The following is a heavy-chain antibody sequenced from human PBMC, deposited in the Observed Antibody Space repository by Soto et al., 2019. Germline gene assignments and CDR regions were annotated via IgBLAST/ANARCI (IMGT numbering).Heavy chain of an antibody. D-gene: IGHD6-13*01. CDR3: VLLGGLAAASGD. CDR1: GFTFSGSA. CDR2: IRSKANSYAT. J-gene: IGHJ4*02. V-gene: IGHV3-73*02. Sequence: EVQLVESGGGLVQPGGSLKLSCAASGFTFSGSAMHWVRQASGKGLEWVGRIRSKANSYATAYAASVKGRFTISRDESKNTAYLQMNSLKTEDTAVYYCVLLGGLAAASGDWGQVTLVTVSS.